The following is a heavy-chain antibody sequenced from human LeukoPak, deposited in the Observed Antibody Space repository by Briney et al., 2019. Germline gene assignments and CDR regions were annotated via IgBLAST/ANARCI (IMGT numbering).Heavy chain of an antibody. CDR3: ASLFMAAGTRDY. V-gene: IGHV3-21*01. CDR2: ISSSSSYI. Sequence: GGSLRLSCAASGFTFSSYSMNWVRQAPGKGLEWVSSISSSSSYIYYADSVKGRFTISRDNAKNSLYPQMNSLRAEDTAVYYCASLFMAAGTRDYWGQGTLVTVSS. CDR1: GFTFSSYS. J-gene: IGHJ4*02. D-gene: IGHD6-13*01.